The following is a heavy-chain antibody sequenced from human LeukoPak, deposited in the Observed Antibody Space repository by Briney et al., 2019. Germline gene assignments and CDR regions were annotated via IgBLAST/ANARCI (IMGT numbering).Heavy chain of an antibody. V-gene: IGHV4-4*07. CDR2: IYTSGST. D-gene: IGHD2-15*01. Sequence: SQTLSLTCTVSGGSISSYYWSWIRQPAGKGLEWIGRIYTSGSTNYNPSLKSRVTMSVDTSKNQFSLKLSSVTAADTAVYYCASSSHPYYYYYYMDVWGKGTTVTVSS. CDR3: ASSSHPYYYYYYMDV. CDR1: GGSISSYY. J-gene: IGHJ6*03.